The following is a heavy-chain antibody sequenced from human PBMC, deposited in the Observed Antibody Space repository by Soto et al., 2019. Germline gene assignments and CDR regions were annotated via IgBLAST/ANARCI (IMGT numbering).Heavy chain of an antibody. J-gene: IGHJ4*02. D-gene: IGHD6-13*01. V-gene: IGHV3-30*18. CDR1: GFTFSSYG. Sequence: QVQLVESGGGVVQPGRSLRLSCAASGFTFSSYGMHWVRQAPGKGREWVAVISYDGSNKYYADSVKGRFTISRDNSKNTLYLQMNSLRAEDTAVYYCAKGHFIAAAGHFDYWGQGTLVTVSS. CDR2: ISYDGSNK. CDR3: AKGHFIAAAGHFDY.